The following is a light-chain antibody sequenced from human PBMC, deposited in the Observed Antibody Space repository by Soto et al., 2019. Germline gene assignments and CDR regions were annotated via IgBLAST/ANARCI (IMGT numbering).Light chain of an antibody. V-gene: IGKV1-8*01. CDR1: QDITTY. Sequence: AIRMTQSPSSFSASTGDRVTITCRASQDITTYLAWYQQKPGKAPKLLIYSASTLQSGVPSRFSGSGSGTDFTLTISFMQSEDFATYYCQQYYSYPLTFGGGTKVAIK. J-gene: IGKJ4*01. CDR3: QQYYSYPLT. CDR2: SAS.